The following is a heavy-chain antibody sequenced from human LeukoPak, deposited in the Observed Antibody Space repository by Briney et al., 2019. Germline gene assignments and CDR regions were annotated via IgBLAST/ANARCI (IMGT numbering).Heavy chain of an antibody. D-gene: IGHD5-18*01. CDR3: AKDPLNTLMVSPTFDY. Sequence: GGSLRLSCVVSGFPFSSYAMSWVRQAPGKGLEWVSGISGSGDDTYYAASVKGRFTVSRDTSKNTLYLQMNSLRAEDTAVYYCAKDPLNTLMVSPTFDYWGQGTLATVSS. CDR2: ISGSGDDT. V-gene: IGHV3-23*01. J-gene: IGHJ4*02. CDR1: GFPFSSYA.